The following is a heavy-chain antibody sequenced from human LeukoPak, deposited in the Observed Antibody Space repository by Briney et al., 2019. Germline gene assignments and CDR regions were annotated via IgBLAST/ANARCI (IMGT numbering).Heavy chain of an antibody. D-gene: IGHD2-8*01. Sequence: GETLKISCKGSGYSFTSYWIGWVRQMPGKGLEWMGVIYPGDPDTRYSPSFQGQVTISADKSISTAYLQWSSLKASDTAMYYCARGTGVRYCSNGVCYTSDYWGQGTLVTVSS. V-gene: IGHV5-51*01. CDR3: ARGTGVRYCSNGVCYTSDY. J-gene: IGHJ4*02. CDR2: IYPGDPDT. CDR1: GYSFTSYW.